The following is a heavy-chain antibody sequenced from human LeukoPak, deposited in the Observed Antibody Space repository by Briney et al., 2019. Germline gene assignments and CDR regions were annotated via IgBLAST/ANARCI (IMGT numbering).Heavy chain of an antibody. CDR2: IKQDGSDK. V-gene: IGHV3-7*01. D-gene: IGHD2-21*01. CDR1: GFTFDDYG. CDR3: ARDEAYFPN. Sequence: GGSLRLSCAASGFTFDDYGMSWVRQAPGKGLEWVAKIKQDGSDKYYVDSVKGRFTISRDNARNSLYLQMSALRAEDTAVYYCARDEAYFPNWGQGTLVTVSS. J-gene: IGHJ4*02.